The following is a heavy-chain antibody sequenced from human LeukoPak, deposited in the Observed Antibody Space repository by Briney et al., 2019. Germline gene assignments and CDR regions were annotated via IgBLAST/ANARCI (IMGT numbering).Heavy chain of an antibody. J-gene: IGHJ4*02. V-gene: IGHV3-30*03. CDR2: ISYDGSNK. Sequence: GRSLRLSCAASGFTFSSYGMHWVRQAPGKRLEWVAVISYDGSNKYYADSVKGRFTISRDNSKNTLYLQMNSLRAEDTAVYYCVGVVPAAIYWGQGTLVTVSS. CDR3: VGVVPAAIY. CDR1: GFTFSSYG. D-gene: IGHD2-2*01.